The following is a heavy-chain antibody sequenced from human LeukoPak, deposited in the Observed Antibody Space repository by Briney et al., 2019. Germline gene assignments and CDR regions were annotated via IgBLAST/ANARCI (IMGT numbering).Heavy chain of an antibody. CDR2: INPNSGGT. CDR1: GYTFTDCY. CDR3: ARANFLYCSSTSCLFDY. V-gene: IGHV1-2*04. J-gene: IGHJ4*02. Sequence: ASVKVSCKASGYTFTDCYMHWVRLAPGQGLEWMGWINPNSGGTNYVQKFQGWVTMTRGTSINTAYMELSRLTSDDTAVYYCARANFLYCSSTSCLFDYWGQGTLVTVSS. D-gene: IGHD2-2*01.